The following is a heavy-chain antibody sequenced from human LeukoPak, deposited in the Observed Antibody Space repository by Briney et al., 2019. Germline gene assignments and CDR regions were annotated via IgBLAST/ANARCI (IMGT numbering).Heavy chain of an antibody. CDR3: AKEGRSLQTY. J-gene: IGHJ4*02. V-gene: IGHV3-7*03. Sequence: GGSLRLSRAASGFMFSSNWMSWVRLAPGKGLEWVANIKEDGTETYYVDSVKGRFTISRDNAKNSLYLQMNSLRVEDTAVYYCAKEGRSLQTYWGQGTLVTVSS. D-gene: IGHD5-24*01. CDR2: IKEDGTET. CDR1: GFMFSSNW.